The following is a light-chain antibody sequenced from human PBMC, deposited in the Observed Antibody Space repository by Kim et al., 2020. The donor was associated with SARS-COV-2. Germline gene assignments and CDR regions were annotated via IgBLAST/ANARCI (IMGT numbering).Light chain of an antibody. J-gene: IGKJ2*01. CDR3: QHYNSWPPEA. Sequence: EIVLTQSPATLSVSPGERATLSCRASQSVGSKLAWYQQKPGQAPRLLFYGASTRATGIPARFSGSGSGTEFTLTIGGLQSEDLAVYYCQHYNSWPPEAFGQGTRLEIK. CDR2: GAS. CDR1: QSVGSK. V-gene: IGKV3-15*01.